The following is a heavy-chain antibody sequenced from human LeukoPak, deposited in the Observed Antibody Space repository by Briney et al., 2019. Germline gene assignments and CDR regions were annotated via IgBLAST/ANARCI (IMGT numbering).Heavy chain of an antibody. CDR3: ARDCTNGVCYIGSYGMDV. V-gene: IGHV1-69*06. CDR2: IIPIFGTA. J-gene: IGHJ6*02. CDR1: GGTFSSYA. Sequence: SVKVSCKASGGTFSSYAISWVRQAPGQGLEWMGGIIPIFGTANYAQKFQGRVTITADKSTSTAYMELSSLRSEDTAVYYCARDCTNGVCYIGSYGMDVWGQGTTVTVSS. D-gene: IGHD2-8*01.